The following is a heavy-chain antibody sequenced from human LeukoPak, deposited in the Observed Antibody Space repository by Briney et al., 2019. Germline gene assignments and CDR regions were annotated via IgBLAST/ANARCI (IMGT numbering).Heavy chain of an antibody. CDR3: ARDLRYCSGGSCKGFDD. CDR1: GFTFSSYS. CDR2: NSSSSSYI. D-gene: IGHD2-15*01. J-gene: IGHJ4*02. Sequence: GGSLRLSCAASGFTFSSYSMNWVRQAPGKGLEWVSSNSSSSSYIYYADSVKGRFTISRDNAKNSLYLQMNSLRAEDTAVYYCARDLRYCSGGSCKGFDDWGQGTLVTVSS. V-gene: IGHV3-21*01.